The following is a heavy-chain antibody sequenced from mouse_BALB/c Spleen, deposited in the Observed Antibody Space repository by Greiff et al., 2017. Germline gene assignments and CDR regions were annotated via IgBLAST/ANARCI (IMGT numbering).Heavy chain of an antibody. V-gene: IGHV1S22*01. CDR2: IYPGSGST. J-gene: IGHJ4*01. Sequence: LKESGAELVRPGASVKLSCKASGYTFTSYWMHWVKQRPGQGLEWIGNIYPGSGSTYYDEKFKSKATLTVDKSSSTAYMQLSSLTSEDSAVYYCTRRRAMDYWGQGTSVTVSS. CDR3: TRRRAMDY. CDR1: GYTFTSYW.